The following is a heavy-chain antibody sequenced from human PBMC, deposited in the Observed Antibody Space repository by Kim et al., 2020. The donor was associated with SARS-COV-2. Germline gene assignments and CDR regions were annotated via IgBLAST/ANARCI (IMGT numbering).Heavy chain of an antibody. CDR2: ISGSGGST. CDR1: GFTFSSYA. J-gene: IGHJ6*02. CDR3: AKASFEAGTRRTYYYGMDL. D-gene: IGHD1-7*01. V-gene: IGHV3-23*01. Sequence: GGSLGLSCAASGFTFSSYAMSWVRQAPGKGLEWVSAISGSGGSTYYADSVKGRFTISRDNSKNTLYLQMNSLRAEDTAVYYCAKASFEAGTRRTYYYGMDLWGPGTTVTVS.